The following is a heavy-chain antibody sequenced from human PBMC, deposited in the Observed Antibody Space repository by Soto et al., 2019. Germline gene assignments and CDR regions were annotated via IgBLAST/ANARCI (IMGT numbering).Heavy chain of an antibody. CDR1: GFTFSSYA. Sequence: EVQLLESGGGLVQPGGSLRLSCAASGFTFSSYAMSWVRQAPGKGLEWVSAISGSGGSTYYADSVKGRFTISRDNSKNTLYLQMNSLRAEDTAVYYCASEHYDSSGYYYAFDYWGQGTLVTVSS. CDR2: ISGSGGST. CDR3: ASEHYDSSGYYYAFDY. D-gene: IGHD3-22*01. V-gene: IGHV3-23*01. J-gene: IGHJ4*02.